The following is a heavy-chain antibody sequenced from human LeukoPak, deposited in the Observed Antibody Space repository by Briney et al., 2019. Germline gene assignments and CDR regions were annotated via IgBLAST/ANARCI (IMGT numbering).Heavy chain of an antibody. CDR2: MNPNSGNT. CDR3: ARSFHVDYSSTYYYYYYYMDV. Sequence: ASVKVSCKASGYTFTSYDINWVRQATGQGLEWMGWMNPNSGNTGYAQKFQGRVTMTRNTSISTAYMELSSLRSEDTAVYYCARSFHVDYSSTYYYYYYYMDVWGKGTTVTVSS. CDR1: GYTFTSYD. J-gene: IGHJ6*03. D-gene: IGHD4-11*01. V-gene: IGHV1-8*01.